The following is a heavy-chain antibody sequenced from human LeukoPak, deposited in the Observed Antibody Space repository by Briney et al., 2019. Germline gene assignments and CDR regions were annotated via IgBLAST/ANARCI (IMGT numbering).Heavy chain of an antibody. V-gene: IGHV3-74*01. CDR3: ARGTAAAAGIDY. Sequence: GGSLRLSCAASGFTFSNYWMHWIRQAPGKGLVWVAHINTDGSAATYGDAAKGRFTVSRDNANNTLSLEMNSLRVEDTAVYYCARGTAAAAGIDYWGQGTLVTVS. D-gene: IGHD6-13*01. CDR2: INTDGSAA. CDR1: GFTFSNYW. J-gene: IGHJ4*02.